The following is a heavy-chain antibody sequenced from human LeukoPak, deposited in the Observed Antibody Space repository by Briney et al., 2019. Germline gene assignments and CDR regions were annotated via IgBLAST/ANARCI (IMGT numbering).Heavy chain of an antibody. CDR2: INHSGST. CDR3: ARGRKGLRQLVRLGDNWFDP. Sequence: SETLSLTCAVYGGSFSGYYWSWIRQPPGKGLEWIGEINHSGSTNYNPSLKSRVTISVDTSKNQFSLKLSSVTAADTAVYYCARGRKGLRQLVRLGDNWFDPWGQGTLVTVSS. V-gene: IGHV4-34*01. CDR1: GGSFSGYY. D-gene: IGHD6-6*01. J-gene: IGHJ5*02.